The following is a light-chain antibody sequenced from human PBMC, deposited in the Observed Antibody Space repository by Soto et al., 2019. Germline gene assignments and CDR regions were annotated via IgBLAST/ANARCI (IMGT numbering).Light chain of an antibody. CDR2: KAS. J-gene: IGKJ4*01. Sequence: DIQMTQSPSTLSASVGDRVTITCRASQSISSWLAWYQQKPGKAPKLLIYKASSLESGVTSRFSGSGSGTEFTLTISSLQPDDFATYYCQQYNSPWLTFGGGTKVDIK. CDR3: QQYNSPWLT. CDR1: QSISSW. V-gene: IGKV1-5*03.